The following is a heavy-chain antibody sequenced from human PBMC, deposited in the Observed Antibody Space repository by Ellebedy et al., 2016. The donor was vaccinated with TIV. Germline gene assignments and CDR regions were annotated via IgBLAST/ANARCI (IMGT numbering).Heavy chain of an antibody. Sequence: SQTLSLTCAISWDSVSSNAVAWHWIRQSPSRGLEWLGRTYYRSKWYNEYAVSVKSRITINPDTSKNQFSLQLNSLTPEDQALYYCVRGSRGAFDIWGQGTMVTVSS. CDR1: WDSVSSNAVA. CDR2: TYYRSKWYN. J-gene: IGHJ3*02. V-gene: IGHV6-1*01. CDR3: VRGSRGAFDI.